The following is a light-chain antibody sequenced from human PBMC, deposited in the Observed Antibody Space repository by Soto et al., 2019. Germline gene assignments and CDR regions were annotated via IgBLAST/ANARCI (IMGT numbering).Light chain of an antibody. CDR3: QHYNTHSPT. V-gene: IGKV1-5*01. Sequence: DIHMTQSPSTLSGSVGDRVTITGRASQGIRNDLGWYQQKPGKAPKLLIYGASTLESGVPSRCSGSGAGTEFTLTISSLQPDDFETFYCQHYNTHSPTFGQGTKVDI. CDR1: QGIRND. J-gene: IGKJ1*01. CDR2: GAS.